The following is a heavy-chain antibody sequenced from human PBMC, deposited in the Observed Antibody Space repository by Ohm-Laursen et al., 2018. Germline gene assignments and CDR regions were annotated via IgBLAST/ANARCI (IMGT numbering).Heavy chain of an antibody. D-gene: IGHD6-6*01. V-gene: IGHV3-21*01. CDR3: ARDLVASYGMDV. Sequence: SLRLSCSASGFTFSSYSMNWVRRAPGKGLEWVSSISSSSSYIYYADSVKGRFTISRDNAEHSLYLQMNSLRAEDTAVYYCARDLVASYGMDVWGQGTTVTVSS. CDR1: GFTFSSYS. J-gene: IGHJ6*02. CDR2: ISSSSSYI.